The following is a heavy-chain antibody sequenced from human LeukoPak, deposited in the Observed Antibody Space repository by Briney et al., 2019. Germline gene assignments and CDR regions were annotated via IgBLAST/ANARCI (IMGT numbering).Heavy chain of an antibody. CDR3: AREIVGATYFDY. CDR1: GFTFSSYA. V-gene: IGHV3-23*01. J-gene: IGHJ4*02. Sequence: GGSLRLSCAASGFTFSSYAMSWVRQAPGKGLEWVSSISVSGGITCYADSVKGPFTISRDNSKNTLYLQMNSLRAEDTAVYYCAREIVGATYFDYRGQGTLVTVSS. CDR2: ISVSGGIT. D-gene: IGHD1-26*01.